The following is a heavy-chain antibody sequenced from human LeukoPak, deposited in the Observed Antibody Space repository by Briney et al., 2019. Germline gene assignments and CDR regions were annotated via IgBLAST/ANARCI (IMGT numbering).Heavy chain of an antibody. CDR1: GGSISSGGYY. Sequence: PSETLSLTCTVSGGSISSGGYYWGWTRQHPGKGLEWIGYIYYSGSTYYNPSRKGRVTLSENTSKNQFSLKLSSVPAADPAVYYCARFRFAGRYSGYDGVLVAYWGQGNLVTVSS. V-gene: IGHV4-31*03. J-gene: IGHJ4*02. D-gene: IGHD5-12*01. CDR3: ARFRFAGRYSGYDGVLVAY. CDR2: IYYSGST.